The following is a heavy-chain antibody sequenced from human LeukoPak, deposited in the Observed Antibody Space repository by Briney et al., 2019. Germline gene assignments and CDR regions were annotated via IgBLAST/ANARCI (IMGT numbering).Heavy chain of an antibody. Sequence: GGSLGLSCAASGFTFSSYEMNWVRQAPGKGLEWVSYISSSGSTIYYADSVKGRFTISRDNAKNSLYLQMNSLRAEDTAVYHCARVNSGAVAGTIEPCFDYWGQGTLVTVSS. CDR2: ISSSGSTI. CDR3: ARVNSGAVAGTIEPCFDY. V-gene: IGHV3-48*03. CDR1: GFTFSSYE. J-gene: IGHJ4*02. D-gene: IGHD6-19*01.